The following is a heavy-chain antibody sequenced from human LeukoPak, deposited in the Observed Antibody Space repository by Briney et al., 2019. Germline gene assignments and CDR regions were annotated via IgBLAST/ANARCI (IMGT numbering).Heavy chain of an antibody. V-gene: IGHV4-39*01. J-gene: IGHJ3*02. CDR1: GGSISSSSYY. CDR3: ARHLGEFDAFDI. CDR2: IYYSGST. Sequence: SETLSLTCTVSGGSISSSSYYWGWIRQPPGKGLEWIGSIYYSGSTYYNPSLKSRVTISVDTSKNQFSLKLSSVTAADTAVYYCARHLGEFDAFDIWGQGTMVTVSS. D-gene: IGHD3-10*01.